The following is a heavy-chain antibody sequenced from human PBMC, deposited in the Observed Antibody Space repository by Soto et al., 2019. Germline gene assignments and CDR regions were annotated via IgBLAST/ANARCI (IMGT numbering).Heavy chain of an antibody. CDR2: IYYSGTTT. CDR3: ARRGGSYAGPLFDY. CDR1: GGSISSYY. V-gene: IGHV4-59*08. Sequence: SETLSLTCTVSGGSISSYYWSRIRQPPWKGLEWIGYIYYSGTTTNYNPSLKSRVTLSVDTSKNQFSLKLSSVTAADTAVYYCARRGGSYAGPLFDYWGRGPLDTVSS. J-gene: IGHJ4*02. D-gene: IGHD1-26*01.